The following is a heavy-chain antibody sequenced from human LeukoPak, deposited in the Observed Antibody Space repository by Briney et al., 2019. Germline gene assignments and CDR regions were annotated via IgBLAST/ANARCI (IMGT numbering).Heavy chain of an antibody. Sequence: NPSETLSLTCTVSGGSISSYCWSWIRQPPGKGLEWIGYVYYSGSTNYNPSLKSRVTISVDTSDNQFSLKLSSVTAADTAVYYCARAGSGYYPFDDWGQGTLVTVSS. V-gene: IGHV4-59*01. CDR2: VYYSGST. CDR1: GGSISSYC. J-gene: IGHJ4*02. CDR3: ARAGSGYYPFDD. D-gene: IGHD3-22*01.